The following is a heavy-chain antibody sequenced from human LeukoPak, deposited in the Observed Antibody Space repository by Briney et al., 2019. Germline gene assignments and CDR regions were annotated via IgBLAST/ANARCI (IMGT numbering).Heavy chain of an antibody. CDR3: TRLQSYFNS. Sequence: PGGSLRLSCAASGFNFNTYWMAWVRQAPAGKGLERVASISQDGGESYCADSVRGRFTISRDNAKNTLYLQMNSLRAEDTTMYYCTRLQSYFNSWGQGTLVTVSS. V-gene: IGHV3-7*01. CDR2: ISQDGGES. D-gene: IGHD2/OR15-2a*01. CDR1: GFNFNTYW. J-gene: IGHJ1*01.